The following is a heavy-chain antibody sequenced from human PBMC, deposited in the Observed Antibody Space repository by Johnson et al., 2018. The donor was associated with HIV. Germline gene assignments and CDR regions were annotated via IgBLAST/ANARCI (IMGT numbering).Heavy chain of an antibody. CDR3: AKVLYSSSSDAFDI. CDR1: GFTFSSYA. J-gene: IGHJ3*02. D-gene: IGHD6-6*01. Sequence: QVQLVESGGGVVHPGRSLRLSCAASGFTFSSYAMHWVRQAPGKGLEWVSGINWNGGSTGYADSVKGRLTISRDNSKNTLYLQMNSLRAEDTAVYYCAKVLYSSSSDAFDIWGQGTMVTVSS. CDR2: INWNGGST. V-gene: IGHV3-NL1*01.